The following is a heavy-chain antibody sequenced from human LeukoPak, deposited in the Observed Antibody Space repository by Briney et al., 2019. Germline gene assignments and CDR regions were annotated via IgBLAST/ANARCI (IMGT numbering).Heavy chain of an antibody. CDR2: IITILGIA. V-gene: IGHV1-69*04. CDR1: GYTFSSYD. CDR3: ARDQDV. Sequence: PVKVSCKASGYTFSSYDINWVREAPGQRLEWMGRIITILGIANYAQKFQGRVTITADKSTSTAYMELSSLRSEDAAVYYCARDQDVWGQGTMVTVSS. J-gene: IGHJ3*01.